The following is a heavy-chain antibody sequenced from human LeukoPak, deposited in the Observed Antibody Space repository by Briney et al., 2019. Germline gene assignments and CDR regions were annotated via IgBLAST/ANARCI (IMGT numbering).Heavy chain of an antibody. V-gene: IGHV3-30*02. CDR1: GFTFSSYG. CDR3: ARARVAAKSGYMDV. CDR2: IRYDGSNK. Sequence: GGSLRLSCAASGFTFSSYGMHWVRQAPGKGLEWVAFIRYDGSNKYHADSVKGRFTISRDNSKNTLYLQMGSLRDEDLAVYYCARARVAAKSGYMDVWGTGTTVTISS. D-gene: IGHD2-15*01. J-gene: IGHJ6*03.